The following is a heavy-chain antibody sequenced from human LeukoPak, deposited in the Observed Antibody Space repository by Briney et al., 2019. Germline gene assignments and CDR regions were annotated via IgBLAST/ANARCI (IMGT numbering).Heavy chain of an antibody. J-gene: IGHJ4*02. CDR3: AKDSGSGYPTYFDY. D-gene: IGHD3-22*01. Sequence: GGSLRLSCAASGFTFSTYWMNWFRQAPGKGLEWVAFIRYDESNKYYADSVKGRFTISRDNSKNTLYLQMNSLRAEDTAVYYCAKDSGSGYPTYFDYWGQGTLVTVSS. V-gene: IGHV3-30*02. CDR1: GFTFSTYW. CDR2: IRYDESNK.